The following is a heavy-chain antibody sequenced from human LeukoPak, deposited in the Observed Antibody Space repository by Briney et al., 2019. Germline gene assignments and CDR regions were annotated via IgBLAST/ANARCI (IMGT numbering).Heavy chain of an antibody. Sequence: GSLRLSCAASGFTLRRYLVSWVRQAPGKGPEWVANIKQDGSEKYYVDSVKGRFTISRDNAKNSLYLQMNSLRAEDTAVYYCAGPSTYYDFWSGLNWGQGTLVTVSS. V-gene: IGHV3-7*01. J-gene: IGHJ4*02. CDR3: AGPSTYYDFWSGLN. D-gene: IGHD3-3*01. CDR1: GFTLRRYL. CDR2: IKQDGSEK.